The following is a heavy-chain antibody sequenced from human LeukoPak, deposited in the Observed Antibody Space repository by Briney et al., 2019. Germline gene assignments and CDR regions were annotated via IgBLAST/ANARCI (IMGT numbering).Heavy chain of an antibody. CDR2: IYYSGST. CDR1: GGSISSYY. CDR3: ATGRNRGPVGY. Sequence: SETLSLTCTVSGGSISSYYWSWIRQPPEKGLEWVGYIYYSGSTNYNPSLKSRVTISVDTSKNQLSLKLSSVTAADTAVYYCATGRNRGPVGYWGQGTLVTVSS. J-gene: IGHJ4*02. V-gene: IGHV4-59*01.